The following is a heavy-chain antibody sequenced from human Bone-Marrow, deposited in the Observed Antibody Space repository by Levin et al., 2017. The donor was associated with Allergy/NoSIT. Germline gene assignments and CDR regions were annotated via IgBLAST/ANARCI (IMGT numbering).Heavy chain of an antibody. CDR2: TYYRSKWYN. J-gene: IGHJ6*02. Sequence: SQTLSLTCAISGDRVSSNSAAWNWIRQSPSRGLEWLGRTYYRSKWYNDYAVSVKSRITINPDTSKNQFSLQLNSVTPEDTAVYYCARTRGHIAVADRLYYDYYGMDGWGQGTTVTVSS. CDR1: GDRVSSNSAA. D-gene: IGHD6-19*01. CDR3: ARTRGHIAVADRLYYDYYGMDG. V-gene: IGHV6-1*01.